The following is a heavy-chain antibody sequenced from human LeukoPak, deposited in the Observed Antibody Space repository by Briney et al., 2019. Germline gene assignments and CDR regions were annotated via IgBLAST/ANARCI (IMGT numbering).Heavy chain of an antibody. J-gene: IGHJ4*02. CDR3: AKVITMVRGALDY. CDR1: GFTFNNYA. D-gene: IGHD3-10*01. CDR2: ISGSGGTT. V-gene: IGHV3-23*01. Sequence: GGSLRLSCTASGFTFNNYAMSWVRQAPGKGLEWVSAISGSGGTTYYADSVKGRFTVSRDNSNNTLYLQMNSLRAEDTAVYYCAKVITMVRGALDYWGQGTLVTVSS.